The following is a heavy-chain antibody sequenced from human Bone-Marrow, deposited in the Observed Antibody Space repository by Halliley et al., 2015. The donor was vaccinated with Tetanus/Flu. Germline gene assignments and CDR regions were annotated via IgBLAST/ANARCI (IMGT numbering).Heavy chain of an antibody. Sequence: VQLVQSGAEVKTSGSSVKVSCKTSGGPFSNYALSWVRQAPGQGLEWLGWFIPTLGTTDYAQTFQGRVTFTADESTGTVYMEVSGLTSEDTAVYYCATPRDTHFGRAFDVWGQGTLVTVSS. V-gene: IGHV1-69*11. D-gene: IGHD3-10*01. J-gene: IGHJ3*01. CDR1: GGPFSNYA. CDR3: ATPRDTHFGRAFDV. CDR2: FIPTLGTT.